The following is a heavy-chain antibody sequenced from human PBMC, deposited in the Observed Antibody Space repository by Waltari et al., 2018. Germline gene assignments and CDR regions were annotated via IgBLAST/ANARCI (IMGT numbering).Heavy chain of an antibody. CDR3: ASRIVGATNFDY. CDR2: IYHSGST. D-gene: IGHD1-26*01. CDR1: GYSISSGYY. V-gene: IGHV4-38-2*01. J-gene: IGHJ4*02. Sequence: QVQLQESGPGLVKPSETLSLTCAVSGYSISSGYYWGWTRQPPGKGLEWIGSIYHSGSTYSNPSLKSRVTISVDTSKNQFSLKLSSVTAADTAVYYCASRIVGATNFDYWGQGTLVTVSS.